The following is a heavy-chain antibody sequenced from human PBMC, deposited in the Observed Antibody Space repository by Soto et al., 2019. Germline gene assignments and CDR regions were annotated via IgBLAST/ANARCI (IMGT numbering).Heavy chain of an antibody. Sequence: GASVKVSCKASGFTFTSSAVQWVRQARGQRLEWIGWIVVGSGNTNYAQKFQERVTITRDMSTSTAYMELSSLRSEDTAVYYCAADQFVGATNNFDYWGQGTLVTVSS. V-gene: IGHV1-58*01. J-gene: IGHJ4*02. CDR2: IVVGSGNT. CDR1: GFTFTSSA. D-gene: IGHD1-26*01. CDR3: AADQFVGATNNFDY.